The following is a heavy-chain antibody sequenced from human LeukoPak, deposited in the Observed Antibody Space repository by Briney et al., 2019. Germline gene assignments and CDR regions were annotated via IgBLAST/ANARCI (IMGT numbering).Heavy chain of an antibody. CDR2: INHSGSH. CDR1: GFTFSTYS. V-gene: IGHV4-34*01. CDR3: ARSIVGPGTSYFDQ. Sequence: PGGSLRLSCAASGFTFSTYSMNWLRQPPGKGLEWLGEINHSGSHYFNPSLKSRLTMSVDTSKNQFSLHLTSVTAADTAIYYCARSIVGPGTSYFDQWGQGTLVAVSS. D-gene: IGHD1-26*01. J-gene: IGHJ4*02.